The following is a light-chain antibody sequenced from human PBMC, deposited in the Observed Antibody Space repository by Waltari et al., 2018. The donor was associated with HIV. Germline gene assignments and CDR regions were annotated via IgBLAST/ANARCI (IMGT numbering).Light chain of an antibody. Sequence: QSVLTQPPSASGTPGQTVTISCSGRRSNIGSNTVNWYQPLPGTAPKLLIYSNNVRPSGVPDRFSGFKSGTSASLAISGLQSQDEADYYCTTWDDSLNVLVFGGGTEVTVL. J-gene: IGLJ3*02. CDR2: SNN. CDR3: TTWDDSLNVLV. CDR1: RSNIGSNT. V-gene: IGLV1-44*01.